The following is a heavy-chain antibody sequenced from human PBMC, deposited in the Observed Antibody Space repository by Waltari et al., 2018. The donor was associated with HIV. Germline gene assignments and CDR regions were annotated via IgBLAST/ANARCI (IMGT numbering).Heavy chain of an antibody. CDR3: AREKSRASKWYGIFYYDA. Sequence: QVQLQQWGAGLLKPSETLSLTCAVYGGTFSGYYWTWIRQAPGKGLEWIGEINHSGKTNYNPSRKSRLTLSVDTSKNQVSLRMKSVTGADTAIYYCAREKSRASKWYGIFYYDAWGQGTLVSVPS. V-gene: IGHV4-34*02. CDR2: INHSGKT. J-gene: IGHJ5*02. D-gene: IGHD2-15*01. CDR1: GGTFSGYY.